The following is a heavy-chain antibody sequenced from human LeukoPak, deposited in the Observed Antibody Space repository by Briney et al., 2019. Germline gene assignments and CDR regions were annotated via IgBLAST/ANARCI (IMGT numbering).Heavy chain of an antibody. Sequence: GGSLRLSCAASGFTFDDYAMHWVRQAPGKGLEWVSGISWNSGSIGYADSVQGRFTISRDNAKNSLYLQMSSLRAEDTALYYCATTRVVAAALDYWGQGTLVTVSS. D-gene: IGHD2-15*01. CDR2: ISWNSGSI. V-gene: IGHV3-9*01. CDR3: ATTRVVAAALDY. J-gene: IGHJ4*02. CDR1: GFTFDDYA.